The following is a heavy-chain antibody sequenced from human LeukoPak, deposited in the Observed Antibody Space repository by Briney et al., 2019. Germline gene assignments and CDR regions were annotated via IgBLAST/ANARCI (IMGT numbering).Heavy chain of an antibody. D-gene: IGHD3-22*01. CDR2: IIPIFGTT. V-gene: IGHV1-69*13. CDR1: GGTFSSYG. CDR3: ARVKSTYYDSSGYSHFDY. J-gene: IGHJ4*02. Sequence: SVRVSCKASGGTFSSYGINWVRQAPGQGLEWMGGIIPIFGTTNYAQKFQGRVTITADESTSTAYMELSSLRSEDTAVYYCARVKSTYYDSSGYSHFDYWGQGTLVTVSS.